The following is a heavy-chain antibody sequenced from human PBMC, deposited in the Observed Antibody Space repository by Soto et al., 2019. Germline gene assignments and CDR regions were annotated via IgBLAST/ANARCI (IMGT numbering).Heavy chain of an antibody. J-gene: IGHJ4*02. CDR2: ISGSGGST. D-gene: IGHD2-2*01. Sequence: GSLRLSCAASGFTFSSYAMSWVRQAPGKGLEWVSAISGSGGSTYYADSVKGRFTISRDNSKNTLYLQMNSLRAEDTAVYYCAEDRLSSTSMRDYFDYWGQGTLVTVSS. CDR1: GFTFSSYA. V-gene: IGHV3-23*01. CDR3: AEDRLSSTSMRDYFDY.